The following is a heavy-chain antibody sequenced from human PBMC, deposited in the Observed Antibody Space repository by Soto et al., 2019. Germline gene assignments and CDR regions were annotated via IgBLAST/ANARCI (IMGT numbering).Heavy chain of an antibody. D-gene: IGHD4-17*01. CDR2: ISADSGRT. V-gene: IGHV3-23*01. Sequence: GGSLRLSCAASGFTFKNYAMSWVRQFSGKGLEWVSGISADSGRTYYIDSVEGRFTVSRDNSKNTLYLQMNSLRADDTAVYYCAHSDYGDYVRFDPWGQGTQVTVSS. CDR3: AHSDYGDYVRFDP. CDR1: GFTFKNYA. J-gene: IGHJ5*02.